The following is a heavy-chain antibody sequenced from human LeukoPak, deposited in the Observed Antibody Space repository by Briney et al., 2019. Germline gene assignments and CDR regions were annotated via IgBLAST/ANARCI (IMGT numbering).Heavy chain of an antibody. CDR2: IYSGGST. Sequence: GGSLRLSCAASGFTVSSNYMSWVRQAPGKGLEWVSVIYSGGSTYYADSVKGRFTISRDNSKNTPYLQMNSLRAEDTAVYYCARDILTGYYYDYWGQGTLVTVSS. CDR3: ARDILTGYYYDY. J-gene: IGHJ4*02. CDR1: GFTVSSNY. V-gene: IGHV3-66*01. D-gene: IGHD3-9*01.